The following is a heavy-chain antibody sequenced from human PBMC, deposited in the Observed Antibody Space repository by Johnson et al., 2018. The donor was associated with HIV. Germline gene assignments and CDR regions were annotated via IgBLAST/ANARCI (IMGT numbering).Heavy chain of an antibody. D-gene: IGHD6-19*01. CDR2: ISYDGSNK. J-gene: IGHJ3*02. CDR1: GITFSDYY. V-gene: IGHV3-30-3*01. Sequence: QMQLVESGGGLVKPGGSLRLSCAASGITFSDYYLSWIRQAPGKGLEWVAIISYDGSNKYYADSVKGRFTISRDNSKNTLYLQMNSLRAEDTALYYCARPLTGYSSGWHTGAGAFDIWGQGTMVTVSS. CDR3: ARPLTGYSSGWHTGAGAFDI.